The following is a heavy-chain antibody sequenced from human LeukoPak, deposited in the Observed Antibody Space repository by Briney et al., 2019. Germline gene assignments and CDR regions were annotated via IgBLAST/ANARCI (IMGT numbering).Heavy chain of an antibody. D-gene: IGHD5-12*01. J-gene: IGHJ4*02. Sequence: PGGSLRLSCAASGFTFSSYSMNWVRQAPGKGLEWVSSISSSSSYIYYADSVKGRFTISRDNAKNSLYLQMNSLRAEDTAVYYCARDPEYSGYDLPRDYWGQGTLVTVSS. CDR2: ISSSSSYI. V-gene: IGHV3-21*04. CDR1: GFTFSSYS. CDR3: ARDPEYSGYDLPRDY.